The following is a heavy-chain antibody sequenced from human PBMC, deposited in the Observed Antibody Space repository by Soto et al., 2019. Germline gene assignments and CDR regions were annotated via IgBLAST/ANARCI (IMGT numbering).Heavy chain of an antibody. V-gene: IGHV3-33*01. CDR1: GFTFSSYG. Sequence: QVQLVESGGGVVQPGRSLRLSCAASGFTFSSYGMHWVRQAPGKGLEWVAVIWCDGSNKYYADSVKGRFTISRDNSKNTLYLQMNSLRAEDTAVYYCARGVRGSVSDWFDPWGQGTLVTVSS. CDR3: ARGVRGSVSDWFDP. J-gene: IGHJ5*02. D-gene: IGHD6-19*01. CDR2: IWCDGSNK.